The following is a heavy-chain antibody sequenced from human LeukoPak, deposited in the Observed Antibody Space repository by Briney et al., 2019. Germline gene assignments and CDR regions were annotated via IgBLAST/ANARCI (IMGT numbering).Heavy chain of an antibody. V-gene: IGHV3-23*01. D-gene: IGHD5-18*01. Sequence: PGGSLRLSCAASGFTFSSYAMSWVRQAPGKGLEWVSAISSSGSGTYYADSVKSRFAISRDNSKNTLYLQMNSLRAEDTAVYYCASVDTAMDYYYYGMDVWGQGTTVTVSS. J-gene: IGHJ6*02. CDR3: ASVDTAMDYYYYGMDV. CDR1: GFTFSSYA. CDR2: ISSSGSGT.